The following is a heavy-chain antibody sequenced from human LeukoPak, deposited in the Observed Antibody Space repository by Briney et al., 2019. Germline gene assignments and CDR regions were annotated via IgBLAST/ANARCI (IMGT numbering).Heavy chain of an antibody. Sequence: SVKVSCKASGGTFSSYAISWVRQAPGQGLEWMGGIIPIFGTANYAQKFQGRVTISRDTSANTAYMEVSSLRSEDTAVYYCARGAAEGLDRWGQGTLVTVSS. CDR1: GGTFSSYA. D-gene: IGHD6-13*01. CDR2: IIPIFGTA. J-gene: IGHJ5*02. CDR3: ARGAAEGLDR. V-gene: IGHV1-69*05.